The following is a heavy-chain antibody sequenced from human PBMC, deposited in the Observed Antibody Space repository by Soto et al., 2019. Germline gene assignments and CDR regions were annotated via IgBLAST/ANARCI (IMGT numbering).Heavy chain of an antibody. CDR2: ISGSGGST. CDR3: AKVIVVVPAALMDV. CDR1: VFTFSSYA. Sequence: PWGSLRLDCAASVFTFSSYAMSWVRQAPGKGLEWVSAISGSGGSTYYADSVKGRFTISRDNSKNTLYLQMNSLRAEDTAVYYCAKVIVVVPAALMDVWGQGTTVTVSS. J-gene: IGHJ6*02. D-gene: IGHD2-2*01. V-gene: IGHV3-23*01.